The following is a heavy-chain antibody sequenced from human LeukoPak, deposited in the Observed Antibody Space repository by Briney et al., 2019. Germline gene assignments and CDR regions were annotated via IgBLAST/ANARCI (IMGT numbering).Heavy chain of an antibody. D-gene: IGHD6-13*01. J-gene: IGHJ4*02. V-gene: IGHV1-69*06. CDR3: ASLAYSSSWYEIDY. Sequence: ASVKVSCKASGGTFSSYAISWVRQAPGQGLEWMGGIIPIFGTANYAQKFQGRVTITADKSTSTAYMELSSLRSEDTAVYYCASLAYSSSWYEIDYWGQGTLVTVSS. CDR1: GGTFSSYA. CDR2: IIPIFGTA.